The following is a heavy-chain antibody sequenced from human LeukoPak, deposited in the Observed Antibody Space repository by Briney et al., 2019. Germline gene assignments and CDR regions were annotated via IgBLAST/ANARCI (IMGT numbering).Heavy chain of an antibody. Sequence: PSETLSLTCTVSGGSISTYYWSWIRQPPGKGLEWIGYIYYSGSTNYNPSLKSRVTISVDTSKNQFSLKLSSVTAADTAVYYCARFRTMTTRRGYNWLDPWGQGTQVTVSS. V-gene: IGHV4-59*01. CDR2: IYYSGST. CDR1: GGSISTYY. CDR3: ARFRTMTTRRGYNWLDP. J-gene: IGHJ5*02. D-gene: IGHD4-17*01.